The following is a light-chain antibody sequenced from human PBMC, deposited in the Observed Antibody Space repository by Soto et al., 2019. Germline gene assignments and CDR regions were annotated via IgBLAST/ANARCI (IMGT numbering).Light chain of an antibody. CDR3: SSYSGTNYPYV. Sequence: QSALTQPPSASGSFGQSVTISCTGISSDDGGYNYVSWYQQHPGKAPKLMIYEVSERPSGVPDRFSGSKSGNTASLTVSGLQADDEADYYCSSYSGTNYPYVFGTGTKLTVL. CDR2: EVS. V-gene: IGLV2-8*01. J-gene: IGLJ1*01. CDR1: SSDDGGYNY.